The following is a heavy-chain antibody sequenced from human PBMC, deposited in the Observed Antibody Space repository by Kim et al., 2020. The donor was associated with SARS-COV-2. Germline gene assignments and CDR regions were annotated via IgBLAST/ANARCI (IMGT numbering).Heavy chain of an antibody. J-gene: IGHJ4*02. D-gene: IGHD3-22*01. CDR1: GFTVSSNY. Sequence: GGSLRLSCAVSGFTVSSNYMSWVRQAPGKGLEWVSVIHSSGTTYYAGSVKGRFTISRDNSKNTVFLQMNSLRAEDTAVYYCARALFYYESGGFWGQGTLVTVSS. CDR2: IHSSGTT. CDR3: ARALFYYESGGF. V-gene: IGHV3-53*01.